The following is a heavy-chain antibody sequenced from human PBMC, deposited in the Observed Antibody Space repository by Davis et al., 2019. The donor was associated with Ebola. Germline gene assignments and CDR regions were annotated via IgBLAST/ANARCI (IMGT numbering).Heavy chain of an antibody. V-gene: IGHV4-59*11. Sequence: PSETLSLTCTVSGGSISSHYWSWIRQPPGKGLEWIGSIFYTGSAYYNSSLASRVTISVDTSKNQFSLKLSSVTAADTAMYYCAERGGSVWGQGTLVTVSS. CDR2: IFYTGSA. D-gene: IGHD3-16*01. J-gene: IGHJ4*02. CDR1: GGSISSHY. CDR3: AERGGSV.